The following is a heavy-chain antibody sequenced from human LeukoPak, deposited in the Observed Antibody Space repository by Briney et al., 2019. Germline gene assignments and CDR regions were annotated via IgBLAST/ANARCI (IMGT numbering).Heavy chain of an antibody. CDR3: GRGGYCSGGTCYRFNAFDI. CDR1: GFTVITND. J-gene: IGHJ3*02. CDR2: LYSDGNT. D-gene: IGHD2-15*01. V-gene: IGHV3-53*01. Sequence: GGSLRLSCAASGFTVITNDMTWVRQAPGKGLEWVSVLYSDGNTKYADSVQGRFTISTDNAKNSLYLQMNSLRAEDTAVYYCGRGGYCSGGTCYRFNAFDIWGQGTTVTVSS.